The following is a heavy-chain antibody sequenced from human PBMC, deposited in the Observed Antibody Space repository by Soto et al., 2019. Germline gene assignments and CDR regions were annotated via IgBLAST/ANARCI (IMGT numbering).Heavy chain of an antibody. J-gene: IGHJ5*02. D-gene: IGHD6-6*01. Sequence: QVQLVQSGAAVQKPGASVKVSCKASGYTFTSYDINWVRQATGQGLEWMGWMSPNSGDTGYAQKFQGRVTMTRNTSISTAYMELSSLRSEDTAVYYCGRGPARPTLNWFEPWGQGTLVTVSS. CDR3: GRGPARPTLNWFEP. CDR1: GYTFTSYD. V-gene: IGHV1-8*01. CDR2: MSPNSGDT.